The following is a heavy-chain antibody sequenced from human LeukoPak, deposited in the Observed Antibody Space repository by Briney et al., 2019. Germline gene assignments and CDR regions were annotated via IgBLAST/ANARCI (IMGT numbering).Heavy chain of an antibody. J-gene: IGHJ3*02. D-gene: IGHD3-10*01. Sequence: SETLSLTCAVYGGSFSGYYWSWLRQPPGKGPEWIGYLYYSGSTNSNPSLKSRVTMSVDTSKNQFSLKLRSVTAADTAVYYCARGGSGISNAFDIWGQGTMVTVSS. CDR3: ARGGSGISNAFDI. CDR1: GGSFSGYY. CDR2: LYYSGST. V-gene: IGHV4-59*01.